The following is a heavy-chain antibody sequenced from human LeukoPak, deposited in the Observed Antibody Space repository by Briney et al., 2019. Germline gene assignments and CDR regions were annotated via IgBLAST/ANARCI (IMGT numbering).Heavy chain of an antibody. CDR2: IIPIFATT. J-gene: IGHJ4*02. Sequence: SVKVSCKASGGTFSSYAINWVRQAPGQGLEWMGRIIPIFATTNYAQKFQGRVTITTDESTSTAYMELSSLTSEDTAVYFCAKGRGDGYRTNGICYPPYFDYWGQETLVTVSS. D-gene: IGHD2-8*01. CDR1: GGTFSSYA. V-gene: IGHV1-69*05. CDR3: AKGRGDGYRTNGICYPPYFDY.